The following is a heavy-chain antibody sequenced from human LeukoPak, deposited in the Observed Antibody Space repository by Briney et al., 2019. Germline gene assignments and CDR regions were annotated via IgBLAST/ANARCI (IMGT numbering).Heavy chain of an antibody. CDR2: IYSGGST. Sequence: PGGSLRLSCAASGFTVSSNYMSWVRQAPGKGLGCVSVIYSGGSTYYADSVKGRFTISRDNSKNTLYLQMHSLRAEDTAVYYCARGGRRDGYNVDDYWGQGTLVTVSS. CDR3: ARGGRRDGYNVDDY. CDR1: GFTVSSNY. V-gene: IGHV3-66*01. D-gene: IGHD5-24*01. J-gene: IGHJ4*02.